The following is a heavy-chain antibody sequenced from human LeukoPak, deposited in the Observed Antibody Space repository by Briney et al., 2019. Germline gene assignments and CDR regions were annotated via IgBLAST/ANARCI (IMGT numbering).Heavy chain of an antibody. CDR2: IYYSGST. CDR3: ARDVSRSSGYYGATFDY. D-gene: IGHD3-22*01. Sequence: SETLSLTCTVSGGSISSFYWSWIRQPPGKGLEWIGSIYYSGSTNYDPSLKSRVTISVDTSKNQFSLKLSSVTAADTAVYYCARDVSRSSGYYGATFDYWGQGTLVTVSS. CDR1: GGSISSFY. V-gene: IGHV4-59*01. J-gene: IGHJ4*02.